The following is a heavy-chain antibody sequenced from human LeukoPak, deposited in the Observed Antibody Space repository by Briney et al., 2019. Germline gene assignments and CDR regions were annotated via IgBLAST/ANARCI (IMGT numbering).Heavy chain of an antibody. CDR2: ISSSSSSI. D-gene: IGHD6-13*01. Sequence: PGGSLRLSCAASGFTFNSYSMNWVRQAPGKGLEWVSSISSSSSSIYYADSVKGRFTISRDNAKNSLYLQMNSLRAEDTAVYYCAKGQSLYSSSPQFFDYWGQGTLVTVSS. V-gene: IGHV3-21*01. CDR3: AKGQSLYSSSPQFFDY. CDR1: GFTFNSYS. J-gene: IGHJ4*02.